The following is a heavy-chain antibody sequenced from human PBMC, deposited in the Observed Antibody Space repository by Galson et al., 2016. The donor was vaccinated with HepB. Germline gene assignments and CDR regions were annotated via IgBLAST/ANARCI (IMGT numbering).Heavy chain of an antibody. V-gene: IGHV2-5*02. Sequence: PALVKPTQTLTVTCTFSGFSLNTGGAGVGWIRQPPGKALEWLALIYWDDDKSYSPSLKSRLTISKDTSKNQVVLRMTNMDPVDTATYYCARLSGWSDRHLDSWGQGTLVTVSS. CDR2: IYWDDDK. CDR3: ARLSGWSDRHLDS. J-gene: IGHJ4*02. D-gene: IGHD6-19*01. CDR1: GFSLNTGGAG.